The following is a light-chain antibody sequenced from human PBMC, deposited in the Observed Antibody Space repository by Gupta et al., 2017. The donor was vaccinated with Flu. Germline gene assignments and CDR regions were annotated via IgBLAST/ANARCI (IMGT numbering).Light chain of an antibody. CDR1: QSVSCSY. Sequence: ELVLPQSPGTLSLSPGERATLSCRASQSVSCSYLAWYQQKPGQAPRLLIYGASSRPTGVPYRFSGSGSGTDFTLSISRLEPEDFAVYYCQQYGNSPRTFGQGTKVEIK. V-gene: IGKV3-20*01. J-gene: IGKJ1*01. CDR2: GAS. CDR3: QQYGNSPRT.